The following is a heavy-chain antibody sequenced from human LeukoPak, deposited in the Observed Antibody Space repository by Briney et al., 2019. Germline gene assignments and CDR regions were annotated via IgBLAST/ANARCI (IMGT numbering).Heavy chain of an antibody. CDR3: TTSYGDFDC. Sequence: GGSLRLSCAASGFTFSNAWMSWVRQAPGKGLEWVGRIKSKTVGGTTDYAAPVKGRFTISRDDSKNTLYLQMNSLKTEDTAVYYCTTSYGDFDCWGLGTLVTVSS. CDR1: GFTFSNAW. J-gene: IGHJ4*02. V-gene: IGHV3-15*01. CDR2: IKSKTVGGTT. D-gene: IGHD4-17*01.